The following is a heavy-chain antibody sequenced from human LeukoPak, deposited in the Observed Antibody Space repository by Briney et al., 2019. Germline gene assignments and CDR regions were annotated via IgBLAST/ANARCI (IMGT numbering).Heavy chain of an antibody. Sequence: ASVKVSCKASGYTFTGYYMHWVRQAPGQGLEWMGWINPNSGGTNYAQKFQGRVTMTRDTSISTAYMELSRLRSDDTAVYYCARDLGGYQLLSYWFDPWGQGTLVTVSS. D-gene: IGHD2-2*01. V-gene: IGHV1-2*02. CDR1: GYTFTGYY. CDR3: ARDLGGYQLLSYWFDP. J-gene: IGHJ5*02. CDR2: INPNSGGT.